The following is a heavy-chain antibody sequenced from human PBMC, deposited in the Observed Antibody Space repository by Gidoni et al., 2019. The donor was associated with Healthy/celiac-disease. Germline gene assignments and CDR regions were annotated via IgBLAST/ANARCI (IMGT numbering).Heavy chain of an antibody. Sequence: QVQLVESGGGVVQPGRSLRLSCAASGFTFSSYGMHWVRQAPGKGLEWVAVISYDGSNKYYADSVKGRFTISRDNSKNTLYLQMNSLRAEDTAVYYCAKSDQIWSGDFQHWGQGTLVTVSS. CDR1: GFTFSSYG. CDR3: AKSDQIWSGDFQH. D-gene: IGHD3-10*01. CDR2: ISYDGSNK. V-gene: IGHV3-30*18. J-gene: IGHJ1*01.